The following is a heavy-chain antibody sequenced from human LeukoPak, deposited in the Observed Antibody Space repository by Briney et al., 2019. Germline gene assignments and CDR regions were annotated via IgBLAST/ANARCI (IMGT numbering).Heavy chain of an antibody. Sequence: HPGGSLRLSCAASGFTFSSYAMSWVRQAPGKGLEWVSAISGSGGSTYYADSVKGRFTISRDNSKNTLYLQMNSLRAEDTAVYYCAKGSEWLGSYFDYWGQGTLVTVSS. CDR3: AKGSEWLGSYFDY. J-gene: IGHJ4*02. CDR1: GFTFSSYA. V-gene: IGHV3-23*01. CDR2: ISGSGGST. D-gene: IGHD6-19*01.